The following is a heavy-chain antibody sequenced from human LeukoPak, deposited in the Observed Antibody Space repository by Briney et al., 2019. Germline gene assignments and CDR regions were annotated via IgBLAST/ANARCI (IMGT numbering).Heavy chain of an antibody. D-gene: IGHD3-22*01. CDR3: AKDLGLIVVSKPDY. CDR1: GFTFSSYA. CDR2: ISGSGGST. J-gene: IGHJ4*02. Sequence: GGSLRLSCAASGFTFSSYAMSWVRQAPGKGLEWVSAISGSGGSTYYADSVKGRFTISRDNSKNTLYLQMDSLRAEDTATYYCAKDLGLIVVSKPDYWGQGTLVTVSS. V-gene: IGHV3-23*01.